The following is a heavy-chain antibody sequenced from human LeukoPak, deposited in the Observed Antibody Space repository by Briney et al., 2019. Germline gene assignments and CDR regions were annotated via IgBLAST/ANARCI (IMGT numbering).Heavy chain of an antibody. D-gene: IGHD2-2*01. CDR3: ASSTTLWPADDAFDI. CDR2: INPNSGGT. CDR1: GYTFTGFY. V-gene: IGHV1-2*02. J-gene: IGHJ3*02. Sequence: GASVKVSCKASGYTFTGFYMHWVRQAPGQGLEWMGWINPNSGGTNYAQKFQGRVTMTRDTSISTAYMELSRLRSDDTAVYYCASSTTLWPADDAFDIWGQGTMVTVSS.